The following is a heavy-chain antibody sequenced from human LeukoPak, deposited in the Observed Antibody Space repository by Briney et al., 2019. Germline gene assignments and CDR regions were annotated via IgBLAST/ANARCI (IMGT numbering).Heavy chain of an antibody. CDR1: GFTFSDYA. D-gene: IGHD5-12*01. Sequence: GGSLRLSCGASGFTFSDYAMSWVRQAPGKGLEWVSGINDNGSTRFYAASVKGRFTSSRDNPKNTLYLQMIGLRVEDTAVCYCAKDLQTWPRFPDYWGRGTLVTVSS. CDR2: INDNGSTR. J-gene: IGHJ4*02. V-gene: IGHV3-23*01. CDR3: AKDLQTWPRFPDY.